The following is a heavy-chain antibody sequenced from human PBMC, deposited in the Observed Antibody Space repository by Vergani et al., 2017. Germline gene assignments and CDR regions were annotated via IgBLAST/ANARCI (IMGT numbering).Heavy chain of an antibody. Sequence: QVQLRQWGAGLVKPSETLSLTCGIYGDSLRGHYWNWIRQSSGKEPEWIGYIYHSGSTTYNPSLESRVTISIDTSKSLLSLTLRSVTEADSAMYFCARGRNWFDPWGQGTLATVSS. CDR3: ARGRNWFDP. J-gene: IGHJ5*02. V-gene: IGHV4-59*11. CDR1: GDSLRGHY. D-gene: IGHD5-24*01. CDR2: IYHSGST.